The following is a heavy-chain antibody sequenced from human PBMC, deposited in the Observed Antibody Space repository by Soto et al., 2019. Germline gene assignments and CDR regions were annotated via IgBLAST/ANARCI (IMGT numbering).Heavy chain of an antibody. CDR3: TTFFGGSYSWDFQH. CDR1: GFTSSSYA. CDR2: ISGSGGST. Sequence: PGGSLRLSCAASGFTSSSYAMNWVRQAPGKGLEWVSAISGSGGSTYYADSVKGRFTISRDNSKSALFLQMNSLRAEDTAVYYCTTFFGGSYSWDFQHWGQGTLVTVSS. J-gene: IGHJ1*01. V-gene: IGHV3-23*01. D-gene: IGHD1-26*01.